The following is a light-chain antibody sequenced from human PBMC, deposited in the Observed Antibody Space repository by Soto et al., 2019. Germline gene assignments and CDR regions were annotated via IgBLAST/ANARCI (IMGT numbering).Light chain of an antibody. V-gene: IGLV1-40*01. J-gene: IGLJ2*01. CDR3: QSYDSSLSGVV. CDR1: SSNIGAGYE. CDR2: GNN. Sequence: QSVLTQPPSVAGAPGQRVTISCTRSSSNIGAGYEVHWYQQLPGTAPKLLIYGNNNRPSGVPDRFSGSKSGTSASLAITGLQAEDEADYYCQSYDSSLSGVVFGGGTKLTVL.